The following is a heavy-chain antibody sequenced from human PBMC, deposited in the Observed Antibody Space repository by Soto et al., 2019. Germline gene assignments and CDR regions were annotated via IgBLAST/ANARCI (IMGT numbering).Heavy chain of an antibody. CDR3: ARDPYYYDSSGTPARDY. D-gene: IGHD3-22*01. V-gene: IGHV1-46*01. J-gene: IGHJ4*02. Sequence: ASLKVSCKASGYTFTSYYMHWVRQAPGQGLEWMGIINPSGGSTSYAQKFQGRVTMTRDTSTSTVYMELSSLRSEDTAVYYCARDPYYYDSSGTPARDYWGQGTLVTVSS. CDR1: GYTFTSYY. CDR2: INPSGGST.